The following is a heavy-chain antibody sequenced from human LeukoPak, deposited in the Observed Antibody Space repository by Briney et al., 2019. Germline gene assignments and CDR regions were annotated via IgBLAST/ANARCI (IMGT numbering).Heavy chain of an antibody. V-gene: IGHV4-61*02. CDR2: IYTSGST. CDR1: GGSISSGSYY. CDR3: ARSRAYSYHDFWSGSPTLDY. J-gene: IGHJ4*02. D-gene: IGHD3-3*01. Sequence: SETLSLTCTVSGGSISSGSYYWSWIRQPAGKGLEWIGRIYTSGSTNYNPSLKSRVTISVDTSKNQFSLKLSSVTAADTAVYYCARSRAYSYHDFWSGSPTLDYWGQGTLVTVSS.